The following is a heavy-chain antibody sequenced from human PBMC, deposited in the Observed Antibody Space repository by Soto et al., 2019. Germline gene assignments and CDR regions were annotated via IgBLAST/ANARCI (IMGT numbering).Heavy chain of an antibody. Sequence: SETLSLTCTFSGGSISNYYWSWIRQPPGKRLEWIGYIYYSGSTNYNPSLKSRVTISLDTSKNQFSLKLSSVTAADTAVYYCARLGGGTTSVYYYYMDVWGKGTTVTVSS. CDR3: ARLGGGTTSVYYYYMDV. CDR1: GGSISNYY. J-gene: IGHJ6*03. V-gene: IGHV4-59*01. CDR2: IYYSGST. D-gene: IGHD1-26*01.